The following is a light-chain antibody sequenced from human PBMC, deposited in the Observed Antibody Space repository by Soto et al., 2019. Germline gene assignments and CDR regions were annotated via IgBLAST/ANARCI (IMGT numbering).Light chain of an antibody. V-gene: IGKV1-33*01. CDR1: QGVSNY. Sequence: DIQMPQSPSSLSSSVGDIVTITCPTSQGVSNYLNWYQQKPEKAPKLLIYDASNLETGVPSRFSGSGSGTDFTFTISSLQPEDIATYYCQQYDNLPVTFGGGTKVEIK. CDR3: QQYDNLPVT. J-gene: IGKJ4*01. CDR2: DAS.